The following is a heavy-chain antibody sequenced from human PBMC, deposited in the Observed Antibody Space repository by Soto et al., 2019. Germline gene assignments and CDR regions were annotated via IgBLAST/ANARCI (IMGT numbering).Heavy chain of an antibody. D-gene: IGHD3-10*01. V-gene: IGHV3-23*01. Sequence: EVQLLESGGGLVPPGGSLRLSCAASGFTFSIHAMSWVRQAPGKGLEWVSTISGAGGSTYYADSVKGRFTVSRDNSENSLYLQMHSLRAEDTAVYYCARDEVNWRGAFEIWGHGTMVTVSS. CDR3: ARDEVNWRGAFEI. CDR1: GFTFSIHA. CDR2: ISGAGGST. J-gene: IGHJ3*02.